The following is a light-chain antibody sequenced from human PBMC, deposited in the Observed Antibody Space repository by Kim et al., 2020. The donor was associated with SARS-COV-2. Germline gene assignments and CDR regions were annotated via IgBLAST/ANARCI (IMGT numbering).Light chain of an antibody. CDR2: YDT. CDR1: NIGSES. Sequence: SYELTQPPSVSVAPGKTARITCGGNNIGSESVHWYQQKPGQAPLLVIYYDTDRPSGIPERFSGANSGNTATLTISRVEAGDEADYYCQVWDSSSEHVVFGGGTKVTVL. V-gene: IGLV3-21*04. CDR3: QVWDSSSEHVV. J-gene: IGLJ2*01.